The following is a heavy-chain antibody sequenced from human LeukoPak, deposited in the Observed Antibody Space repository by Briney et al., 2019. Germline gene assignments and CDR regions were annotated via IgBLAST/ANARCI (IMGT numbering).Heavy chain of an antibody. CDR3: AALRVTTPFDY. V-gene: IGHV3-21*01. CDR1: GFTFSSYS. CDR2: ISSSSSYM. J-gene: IGHJ4*02. D-gene: IGHD4-17*01. Sequence: GGSLRLSCAASGFTFSSYSMNWVRQAPGKGLEWVSSISSSSSYMYYADSVKGRFTISRDNAKNSLYLQMNSLRAEDTAVYYCAALRVTTPFDYWGQGTLVTVSS.